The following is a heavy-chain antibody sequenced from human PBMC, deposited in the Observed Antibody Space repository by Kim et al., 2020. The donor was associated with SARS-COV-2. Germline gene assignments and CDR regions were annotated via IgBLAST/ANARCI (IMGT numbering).Heavy chain of an antibody. D-gene: IGHD2-21*02. CDR1: GFTFSSYA. Sequence: GGSLRLSCAASGFTFSSYAMSWVRQAPGKGLEWVSAISGSGGSTYYADSVKGRFTISRDNSKNTLYLQMNSLRAEDTAVYYCAKALIVVVTANYYFDYWGQGTLVTVSS. V-gene: IGHV3-23*01. J-gene: IGHJ4*02. CDR2: ISGSGGST. CDR3: AKALIVVVTANYYFDY.